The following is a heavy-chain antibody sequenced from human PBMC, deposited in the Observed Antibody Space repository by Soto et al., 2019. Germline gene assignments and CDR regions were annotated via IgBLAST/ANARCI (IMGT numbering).Heavy chain of an antibody. D-gene: IGHD1-7*01. CDR3: AKDRRAGGNYGLYSDF. Sequence: EVQLLESGGGLVQPGGSLRLSCAASGFTFSSYGMTCVRQAPGKGLEWVSFSSATGAGTYYADSVKGRFTISRDNAKNTLYLQMTSLRDDDPAVYYCAKDRRAGGNYGLYSDFWGKGTLVIVSS. V-gene: IGHV3-23*01. CDR1: GFTFSSYG. J-gene: IGHJ4*02. CDR2: SSATGAGT.